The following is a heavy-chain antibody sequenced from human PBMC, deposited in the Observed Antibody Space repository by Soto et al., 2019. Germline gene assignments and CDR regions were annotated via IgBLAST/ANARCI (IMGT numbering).Heavy chain of an antibody. CDR1: GFTFDNYA. Sequence: EVPLVESGGALVQPGWSLTLSCVASGFTFDNYAMHWVRQVPGKGLEWVSGISWNSANTAYAGSVRGRFTISRDNAKNSLYLQMNSLRAEDSALYYCANGPGLQHIDYWGQGTLVTVSS. J-gene: IGHJ4*02. D-gene: IGHD1-1*01. CDR3: ANGPGLQHIDY. V-gene: IGHV3-9*01. CDR2: ISWNSANT.